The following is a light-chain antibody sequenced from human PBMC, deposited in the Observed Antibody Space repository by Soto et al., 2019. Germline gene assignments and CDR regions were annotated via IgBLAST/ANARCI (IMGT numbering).Light chain of an antibody. CDR2: RNN. Sequence: QSLLTQPPSASGTPGQRVTISCSGGSSNIGSSIVNWYQQLPGTAPKLLIYRNNQRPSGVPDRFSGSKSGTSASLAISGLQSEDEADYYCAAWDDSLNGYVFGIGTKVTVL. J-gene: IGLJ1*01. V-gene: IGLV1-44*01. CDR1: SSNIGSSI. CDR3: AAWDDSLNGYV.